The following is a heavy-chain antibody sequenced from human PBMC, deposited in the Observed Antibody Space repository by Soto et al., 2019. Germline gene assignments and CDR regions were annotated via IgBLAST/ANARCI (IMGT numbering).Heavy chain of an antibody. Sequence: QVQLVQSGAEVRKPGASVKVSCEASGYTFTSYAISWVRQAPGQGLEWMGGIIPIFGTANYAQKFQGRVTITADESTSTAYMELSSLRSEDTAVYYCTRGGTTYYYEAGPFDIWGQGTMVTVSS. CDR2: IIPIFGTA. D-gene: IGHD3-22*01. J-gene: IGHJ3*02. V-gene: IGHV1-69*01. CDR1: GYTFTSYA. CDR3: TRGGTTYYYEAGPFDI.